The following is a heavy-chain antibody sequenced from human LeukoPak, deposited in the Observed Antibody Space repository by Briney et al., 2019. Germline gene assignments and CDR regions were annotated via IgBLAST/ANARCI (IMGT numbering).Heavy chain of an antibody. CDR2: IRYDGSQT. D-gene: IGHD2-21*01. CDR3: AKHRSYGDYRAFEF. CDR1: GFTFSTYA. V-gene: IGHV3-30*02. J-gene: IGHJ3*01. Sequence: GGSLRLSCAASGFTFSTYAMHWVRQAPGKGLEWVAFIRYDGSQTYYADSMEGRFTISRDNSKNTLYLHMNSLRSDDTALYYCAKHRSYGDYRAFEFWGQGTMVTISS.